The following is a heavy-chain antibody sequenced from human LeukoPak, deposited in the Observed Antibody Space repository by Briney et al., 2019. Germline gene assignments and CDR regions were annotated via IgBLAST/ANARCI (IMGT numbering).Heavy chain of an antibody. CDR1: GGSFSGYY. J-gene: IGHJ4*02. Sequence: PSETLSLTCAVYGGSFSGYYWSWIRQPPGKGLEWIGEINHSGSTNYNPSLKSRVTISVDTSKNQFSLKLSSVTAADTAVYYCARGPLADTYDSSGYYRLDYWGQGTLVTVSS. D-gene: IGHD3-22*01. CDR2: INHSGST. CDR3: ARGPLADTYDSSGYYRLDY. V-gene: IGHV4-34*01.